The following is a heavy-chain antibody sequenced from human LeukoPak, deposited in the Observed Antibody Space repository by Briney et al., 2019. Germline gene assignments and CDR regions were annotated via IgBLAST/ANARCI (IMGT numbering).Heavy chain of an antibody. Sequence: ASVKVSCKASGYTFTGYYMHWVRQAPGQGLEWMGWINPSRGGTNYALKFQGRVTMTRDTSISTAYMELSRLRSDDTAVYYCARSYYYGSGSIYYYYMDVWGKGTTVTVSS. CDR2: INPSRGGT. D-gene: IGHD3-10*01. CDR1: GYTFTGYY. CDR3: ARSYYYGSGSIYYYYMDV. J-gene: IGHJ6*03. V-gene: IGHV1-2*02.